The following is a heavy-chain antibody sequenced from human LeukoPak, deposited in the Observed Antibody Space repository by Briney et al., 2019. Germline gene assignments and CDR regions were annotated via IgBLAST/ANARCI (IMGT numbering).Heavy chain of an antibody. V-gene: IGHV4-61*02. Sequence: PSETLSLTCTVSGGSISSGSYYWSWIRQPAGKGLEWIGRIHTSGSTNYNPSLKSRVTISVDTSKNQFSLKLSSVTAADTAVYYCARGPSSGCYFDYWGQGTLVTVSS. D-gene: IGHD6-19*01. J-gene: IGHJ4*02. CDR1: GGSISSGSYY. CDR2: IHTSGST. CDR3: ARGPSSGCYFDY.